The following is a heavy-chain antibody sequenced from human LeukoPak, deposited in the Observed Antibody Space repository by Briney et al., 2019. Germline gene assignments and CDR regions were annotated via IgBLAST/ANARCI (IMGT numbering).Heavy chain of an antibody. CDR3: ARENRQHNDY. J-gene: IGHJ4*02. CDR2: ISTNTGNP. V-gene: IGHV7-4-1*02. D-gene: IGHD2-21*01. Sequence: CMGWISTNTGNPTYARGFTGRFVFSLDTSVSTAYLQISSLKAEDTAVYYCARENRQHNDYWGQGTLVTVSS.